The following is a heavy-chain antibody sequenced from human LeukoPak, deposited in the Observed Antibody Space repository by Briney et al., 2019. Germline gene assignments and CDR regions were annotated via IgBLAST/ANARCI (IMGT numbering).Heavy chain of an antibody. CDR2: ISAYNGNT. D-gene: IGHD1-7*01. CDR1: GYTFTSYG. CDR3: ARVTGTPKGYYYYMDV. Sequence: ASVKVSCKASGYTFTSYGISWERQAPGQGLEWMGWISAYNGNTNYAQKLQGRVTMTTDTSTSTAYMELRSLRSDDTAVYYCARVTGTPKGYYYYMDVWGKGTTVTVSS. V-gene: IGHV1-18*01. J-gene: IGHJ6*03.